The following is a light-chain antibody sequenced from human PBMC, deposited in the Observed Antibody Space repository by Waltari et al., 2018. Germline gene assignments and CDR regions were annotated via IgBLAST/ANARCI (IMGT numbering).Light chain of an antibody. Sequence: DIQMTPSPSSVSASVGDRITITCRARQGLDTWLAWYQQKPGKAPKLLIYATSNLQSGVPSRFSGSGSGTDFTLTIGNLQPEDFATYFCQQSSSFPVTFGQGTRLEIK. J-gene: IGKJ5*01. CDR2: ATS. CDR3: QQSSSFPVT. CDR1: QGLDTW. V-gene: IGKV1-12*01.